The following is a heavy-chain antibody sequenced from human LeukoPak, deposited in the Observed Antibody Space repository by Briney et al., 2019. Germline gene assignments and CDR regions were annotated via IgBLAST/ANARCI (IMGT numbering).Heavy chain of an antibody. D-gene: IGHD2-2*01. V-gene: IGHV4-34*01. CDR1: GGSFSGYY. CDR2: INHSGST. J-gene: IGHJ5*02. Sequence: SETLSLTCAVYGGSFSGYYWSWIRQPPGKGLGWIGEINHSGSTNYNPSLKSRVTISVDTSKNQFSLKLSSVTAADTAVYYCARDRWVGYCSSTSCYDEANWFDPWGQGTLVTVSS. CDR3: ARDRWVGYCSSTSCYDEANWFDP.